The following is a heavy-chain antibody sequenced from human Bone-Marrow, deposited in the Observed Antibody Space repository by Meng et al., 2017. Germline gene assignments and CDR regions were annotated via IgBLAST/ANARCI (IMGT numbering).Heavy chain of an antibody. Sequence: ASVKVSCKASGYTLTGYYMHWVRQAPGQGLEWMGWINPNSGGTNYAQKFQGRVTMTRDTSISTAYMELSRLRSDDTAVYYCARGITYYYDSSGRYYFDYWGQGTLVTVSS. D-gene: IGHD3-22*01. CDR1: GYTLTGYY. CDR2: INPNSGGT. V-gene: IGHV1-2*02. CDR3: ARGITYYYDSSGRYYFDY. J-gene: IGHJ4*02.